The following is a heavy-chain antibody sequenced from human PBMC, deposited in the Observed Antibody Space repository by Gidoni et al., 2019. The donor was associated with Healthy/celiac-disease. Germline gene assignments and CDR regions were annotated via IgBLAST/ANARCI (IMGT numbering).Heavy chain of an antibody. Sequence: EVQLLESGGGLVQPGGSLRLSCAASGFTFSSYAMSWVRQAPGKGLEWVSAISGSGGSTYYADSVKGRFTISRDNSKNTLYLQMNSLRAEDTAVYYCAKDRMITFGGVIAGFDYWGQGTLVTVSS. V-gene: IGHV3-23*01. J-gene: IGHJ4*02. CDR1: GFTFSSYA. CDR3: AKDRMITFGGVIAGFDY. CDR2: ISGSGGST. D-gene: IGHD3-16*02.